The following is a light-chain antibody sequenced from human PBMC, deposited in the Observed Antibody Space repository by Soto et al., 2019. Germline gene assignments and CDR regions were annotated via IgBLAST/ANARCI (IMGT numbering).Light chain of an antibody. V-gene: IGKV3-20*01. CDR1: QSVSSTY. J-gene: IGKJ1*01. CDR3: QQYGSSPGT. Sequence: EIVLTQSPGTLSLSPGERATLSCRASQSVSSTYLAWYQQKPRQAPRLLIYGASSRATGIPDRFSGSGSGTDFTLTISRLEPEDFAVYYCQQYGSSPGTFVQGTKVEIK. CDR2: GAS.